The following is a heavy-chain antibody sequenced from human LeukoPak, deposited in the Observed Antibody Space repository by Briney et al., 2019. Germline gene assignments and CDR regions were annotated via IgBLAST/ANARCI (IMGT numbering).Heavy chain of an antibody. D-gene: IGHD3-16*01. V-gene: IGHV4-59*01. CDR2: ISYGGST. Sequence: PSETLSLTCTVSGGSMRDYSWSWIRQAPGKGLEWIGSISYGGSTNFNPSLESRVAISVDTSQNQFSLKLMSVTAADTAVYSRARDWGIRTTKYNAFDVWGRGTMVTVSS. CDR1: GGSMRDYS. CDR3: ARDWGIRTTKYNAFDV. J-gene: IGHJ3*01.